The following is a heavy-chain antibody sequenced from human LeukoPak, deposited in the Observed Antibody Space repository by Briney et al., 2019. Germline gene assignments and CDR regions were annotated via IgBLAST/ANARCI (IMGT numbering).Heavy chain of an antibody. V-gene: IGHV1-2*02. CDR3: AREGPYCSGASCYGGLDY. D-gene: IGHD2-15*01. Sequence: ATVKVSCKASGYTFSGHYMHWVRQAPGQGLEWMGCINSNSGDTDYAQKFQGRVTMTRDTSINTAYMELSGLISDDTAVYYCAREGPYCSGASCYGGLDYWGQGIMVTVSS. J-gene: IGHJ4*02. CDR1: GYTFSGHY. CDR2: INSNSGDT.